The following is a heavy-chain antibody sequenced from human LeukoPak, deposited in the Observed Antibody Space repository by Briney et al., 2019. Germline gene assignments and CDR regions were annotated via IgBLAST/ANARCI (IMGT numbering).Heavy chain of an antibody. J-gene: IGHJ6*02. CDR2: ISGSGGST. V-gene: IGHV3-23*01. CDR3: AKVRYNYDFWSGFIYYYGMDV. CDR1: GFTFSSYA. D-gene: IGHD3-3*01. Sequence: PGGSLRLSCAASGFTFSSYAMSWVRQAPGKGLEWVSAISGSGGSTYYADSVKGRFTISRDNSKNTLYLQMNSLRAEDTAVYYCAKVRYNYDFWSGFIYYYGMDVWGQGTTVTVSS.